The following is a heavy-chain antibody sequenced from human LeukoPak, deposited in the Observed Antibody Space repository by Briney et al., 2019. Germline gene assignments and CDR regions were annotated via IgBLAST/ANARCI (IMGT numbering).Heavy chain of an antibody. CDR2: IIPIFGTA. CDR1: GGTFSSYA. Sequence: SVKVSCTASGGTFSSYAISWVRQAPGQGLEWMGGIIPIFGTANYAQKFQGRVTITADESTSTAYMELSSLRSEDTAVYYCARGFRDGYNYNFDYWGQGTLVTVSS. CDR3: ARGFRDGYNYNFDY. D-gene: IGHD5-24*01. J-gene: IGHJ4*02. V-gene: IGHV1-69*13.